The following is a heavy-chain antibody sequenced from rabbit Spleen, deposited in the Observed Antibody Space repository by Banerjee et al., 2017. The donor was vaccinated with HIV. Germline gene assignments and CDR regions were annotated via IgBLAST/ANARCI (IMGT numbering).Heavy chain of an antibody. CDR3: ARDLVGVIGWNFYL. Sequence: QEQLVESGGGLVKPGASLTLTCKASGFPFSEKAVMCWVRQAPGKGLEWIACINASTGKPVYATWASGRFTISRTSSTTVTLRMTSLTAADRATYFCARDLVGVIGWNFYLWGPGTLVTVS. D-gene: IGHD1-1*01. CDR2: INASTGKP. J-gene: IGHJ4*01. V-gene: IGHV1S45*01. CDR1: GFPFSEKAV.